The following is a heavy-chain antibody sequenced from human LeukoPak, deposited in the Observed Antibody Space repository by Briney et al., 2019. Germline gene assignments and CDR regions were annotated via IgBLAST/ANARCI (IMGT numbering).Heavy chain of an antibody. CDR3: ARDDPSNGFDM. V-gene: IGHV1-2*04. CDR1: GYTFTGYY. Sequence: ASVKVSCKASGYTFTGYYMHWVRQAPGQGLEWMGWINPNSGGTNYAQKFQGWVTMTRDTSISTAYMELSSLRSEDTAVYYCARDDPSNGFDMWGQGTTVTVSS. J-gene: IGHJ3*02. CDR2: INPNSGGT.